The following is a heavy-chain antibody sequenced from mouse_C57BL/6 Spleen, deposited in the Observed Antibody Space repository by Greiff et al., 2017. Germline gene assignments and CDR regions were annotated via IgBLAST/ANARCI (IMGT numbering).Heavy chain of an antibody. CDR2: IDPENGDT. J-gene: IGHJ3*01. D-gene: IGHD1-1*01. CDR1: GFNIKDDY. CDR3: TNYGSSYTWFAY. Sequence: VQLQQSGAELVRPGASVKLSCTASGFNIKDDYMHWVKQRPEQGLEWIGWIDPENGDTEYASKFQGKATITADTSSNPAYLQLSSLTSKDTAVYYCTNYGSSYTWFAYWGQRTLVTVSA. V-gene: IGHV14-4*01.